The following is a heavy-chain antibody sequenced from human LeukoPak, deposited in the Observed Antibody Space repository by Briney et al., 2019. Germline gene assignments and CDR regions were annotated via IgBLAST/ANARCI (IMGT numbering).Heavy chain of an antibody. CDR2: ISAYNGNT. V-gene: IGHV1-18*01. Sequence: ASVKVSCKASGYTFTSYGISWVRQAPGQGLEWMGWISAYNGNTNYAQKLQGRVTMTTDTSTSTAYMELRSLRSDDTAVYYCARIRITMVRGVIHYYYYGMDVWGQGTTVTVSS. D-gene: IGHD3-10*01. J-gene: IGHJ6*02. CDR3: ARIRITMVRGVIHYYYYGMDV. CDR1: GYTFTSYG.